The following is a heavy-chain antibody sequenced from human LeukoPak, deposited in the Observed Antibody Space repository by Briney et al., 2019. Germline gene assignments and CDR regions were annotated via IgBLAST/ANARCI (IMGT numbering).Heavy chain of an antibody. J-gene: IGHJ4*02. V-gene: IGHV3-7*03. CDR3: ARDGRGDFDY. Sequence: PGGSLRLSCTASGFTFSDYWMTWVRQAPGKGPEWVANIKQDGSQRYYVDSVRGRFTISRDNAKNSLYLQMNSLRAEDTAVYYCARDGRGDFDYWGQGTLVTVSS. CDR2: IKQDGSQR. D-gene: IGHD3-10*01. CDR1: GFTFSDYW.